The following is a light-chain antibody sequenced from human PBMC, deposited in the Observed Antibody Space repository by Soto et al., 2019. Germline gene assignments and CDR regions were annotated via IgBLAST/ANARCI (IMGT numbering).Light chain of an antibody. CDR2: TAS. J-gene: IGKJ4*01. Sequence: DIQMTQSPSSVSASVGDRVTITCRASQDISSWLAWFQQKPGTAPKLLIYTASTLQTGVPSRFSGSGSGTEFTLSVSSLQPEDFATYYCQQSDSFPLTVGGGTKVEI. CDR1: QDISSW. CDR3: QQSDSFPLT. V-gene: IGKV1-12*01.